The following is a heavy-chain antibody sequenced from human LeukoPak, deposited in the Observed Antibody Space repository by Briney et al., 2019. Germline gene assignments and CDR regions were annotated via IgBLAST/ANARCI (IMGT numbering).Heavy chain of an antibody. J-gene: IGHJ4*02. CDR2: IYYSGST. CDR3: ARGAYSETYSFDY. D-gene: IGHD1-26*01. V-gene: IGHV4-39*07. CDR1: GGSISSSSYY. Sequence: PSETLSLTCTVSGGSISSSSYYWGWIRQPPGKGLEWIGSIYYSGSTYYNPSLKSRVTISVDTSKNQFSLKLSSVTAADTAVYYCARGAYSETYSFDYWGQGTLVTVSS.